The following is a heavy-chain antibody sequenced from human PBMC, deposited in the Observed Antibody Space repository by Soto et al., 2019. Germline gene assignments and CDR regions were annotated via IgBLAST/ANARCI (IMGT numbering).Heavy chain of an antibody. CDR2: INSDGSST. CDR1: GFTFSSYW. V-gene: IGHV3-74*01. D-gene: IGHD6-13*01. J-gene: IGHJ6*02. CDR3: ARDRAVSSSWDYYYYYGMDV. Sequence: GGSLRLSCAASGFTFSSYWMHWVRQAPGKGLVWVSRINSDGSSTSYADSVKGRFTISRDNAKNTLYLQMNSLRAEDTAVYYCARDRAVSSSWDYYYYYGMDVWGQGTTVTVSS.